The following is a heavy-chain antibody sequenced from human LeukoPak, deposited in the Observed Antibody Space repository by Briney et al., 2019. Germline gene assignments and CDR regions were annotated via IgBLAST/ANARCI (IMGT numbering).Heavy chain of an antibody. D-gene: IGHD3-3*01. CDR3: AVTGDFWSGYYENWFDP. CDR2: INPNSGGT. CDR1: GYTFTGYY. Sequence: ASVKVSCKASGYTFTGYYMHWVRQAPGQGLEWMGRINPNSGGTNYAQKFQGRVTKTRDTSISTAYMELSRLRSDDTAVYYCAVTGDFWSGYYENWFDPWGQGTLVTVSS. V-gene: IGHV1-2*06. J-gene: IGHJ5*02.